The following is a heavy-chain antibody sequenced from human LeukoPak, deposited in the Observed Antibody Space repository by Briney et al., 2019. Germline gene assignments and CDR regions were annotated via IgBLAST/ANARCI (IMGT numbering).Heavy chain of an antibody. Sequence: SVKVSCKASGGTFSSYAISWVRQAPGQGLVWMGRIIPILGIANYAQKFQGRVTITADKSTSTAYMELSSLRSEDTAVYYCARDYAENWGTMTSWGQGTLVTVSS. CDR2: IIPILGIA. CDR3: ARDYAENWGTMTS. D-gene: IGHD7-27*01. J-gene: IGHJ4*02. V-gene: IGHV1-69*04. CDR1: GGTFSSYA.